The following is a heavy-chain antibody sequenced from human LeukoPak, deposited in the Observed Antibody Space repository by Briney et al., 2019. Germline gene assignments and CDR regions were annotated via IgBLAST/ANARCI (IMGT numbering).Heavy chain of an antibody. J-gene: IGHJ4*02. D-gene: IGHD3-10*01. V-gene: IGHV3-7*01. CDR2: IKEDGSHI. CDR1: GFTFTSYS. CDR3: ARDLSPVVRASPMGY. Sequence: GGSLRLSCAASGFTFTSYSMTWVRQAPGRGLEWVARIKEDGSHIYYVDSVKGRFTISRDNAKKSLYLQMNSLRAEDTAVYYCARDLSPVVRASPMGYWGQGTLVTVSS.